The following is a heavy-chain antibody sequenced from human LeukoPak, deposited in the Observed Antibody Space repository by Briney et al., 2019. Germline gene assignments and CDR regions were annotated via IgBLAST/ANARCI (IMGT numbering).Heavy chain of an antibody. J-gene: IGHJ4*02. CDR2: IYYSGST. Sequence: SETLSLTCTASGGSISTSSYYWGWIRQPPGKGLEWIGSIYYSGSTYYNPSLKSRVTIPVYASNNQFFLQLTSMTAADTAVYYCARDQDSSSLLDYWGQGTLVTVSS. V-gene: IGHV4-39*07. CDR1: GGSISTSSYY. CDR3: ARDQDSSSLLDY. D-gene: IGHD6-13*01.